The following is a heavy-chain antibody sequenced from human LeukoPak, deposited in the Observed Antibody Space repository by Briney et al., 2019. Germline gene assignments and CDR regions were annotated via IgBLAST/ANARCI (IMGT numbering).Heavy chain of an antibody. CDR2: ISGSGGST. D-gene: IGHD5-18*01. J-gene: IGHJ5*02. V-gene: IGHV3-23*01. Sequence: PGGSLRLSCAASGFTFSNAWMSWVRQAPGKGLEWVSAISGSGGSTYYADSVKGRFTISRDNSKNTLYLQMNSLRAEDTAVYYCAKGGYSYGNWFDPWGQGTLVTVSS. CDR1: GFTFSNAW. CDR3: AKGGYSYGNWFDP.